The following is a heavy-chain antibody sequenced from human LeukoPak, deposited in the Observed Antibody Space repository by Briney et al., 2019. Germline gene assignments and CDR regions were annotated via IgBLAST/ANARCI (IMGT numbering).Heavy chain of an antibody. Sequence: GGSLRLSCAASGFTFSSYGMHWVRQAPGKGLEWVAVIWYDGSNKYYADSVKGRFTISRDNSKNTLYMQVNSLRAEDTAVYYCVRVARRDGYKPLDYWGQGTLVTVSS. CDR2: IWYDGSNK. V-gene: IGHV3-33*01. CDR3: VRVARRDGYKPLDY. J-gene: IGHJ4*02. D-gene: IGHD5-24*01. CDR1: GFTFSSYG.